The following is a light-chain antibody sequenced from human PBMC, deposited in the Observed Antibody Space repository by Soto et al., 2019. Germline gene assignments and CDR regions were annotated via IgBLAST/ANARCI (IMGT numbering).Light chain of an antibody. J-gene: IGKJ2*01. CDR3: QQYGSSPTYT. CDR2: GAS. CDR1: QSVSSSY. Sequence: EIVLTQSPGTLSLSPGERATLSCRASQSVSSSYLAWYQQKPGQAPRLLIYGASSRATGIPDTFSGSGSGTDFTIKISRMEPENFAVYYCQQYGSSPTYTFGQGTKLELK. V-gene: IGKV3-20*01.